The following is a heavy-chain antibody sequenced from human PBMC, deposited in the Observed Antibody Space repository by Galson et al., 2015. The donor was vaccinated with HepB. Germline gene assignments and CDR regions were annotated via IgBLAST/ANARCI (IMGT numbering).Heavy chain of an antibody. J-gene: IGHJ4*02. CDR3: ARSSAEYGEFDF. V-gene: IGHV1-2*02. CDR1: GYTFTAYY. Sequence: SVKVSCKASGYTFTAYYMHWVRQAPGQGLQWMGWINPNTGGTNYAQNFQGRVNMTRDTSISTAYMELNSLRSDDTAVYYCARSSAEYGEFDFWGQGTLGTVSS. CDR2: INPNTGGT. D-gene: IGHD4/OR15-4a*01.